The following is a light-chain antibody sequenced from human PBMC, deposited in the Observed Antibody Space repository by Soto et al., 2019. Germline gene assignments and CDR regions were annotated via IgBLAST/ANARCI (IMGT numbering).Light chain of an antibody. CDR2: RAS. CDR3: QQYNNWPPIT. V-gene: IGKV3-15*01. CDR1: QSVSTN. Sequence: EIVMTQSPATLSVSPGERATLSCRASQSVSTNLAWYQQKPGQAPRLLIYRASTRATGIPARFSGSGSGTEFPLTLRRLQSEDSAVYYCQQYNNWPPITFGQGTRLGIK. J-gene: IGKJ5*01.